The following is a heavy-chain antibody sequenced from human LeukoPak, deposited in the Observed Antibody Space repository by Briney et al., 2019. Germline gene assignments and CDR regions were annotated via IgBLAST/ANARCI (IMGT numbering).Heavy chain of an antibody. J-gene: IGHJ6*02. D-gene: IGHD2-15*01. CDR3: AKDLGVVVAERYYYYGMDV. V-gene: IGHV3-9*01. Sequence: PGRSLRLSCAASGFTFDDYAMHWVRQAPGKGLEWVSGISWNSGSIGYADSVKGRFTISRDNSKNTLYLQMNSLRAEDTAVYYCAKDLGVVVAERYYYYGMDVWGQGTTVTVSS. CDR1: GFTFDDYA. CDR2: ISWNSGSI.